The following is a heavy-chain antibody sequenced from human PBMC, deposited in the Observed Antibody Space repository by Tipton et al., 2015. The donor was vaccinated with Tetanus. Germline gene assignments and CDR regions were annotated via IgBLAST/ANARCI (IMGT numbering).Heavy chain of an antibody. CDR2: INEGGST. CDR3: ARMGFTYGQVVY. V-gene: IGHV4-34*01. CDR1: GGSLSDYY. J-gene: IGHJ4*02. Sequence: TLSLTCAVSGGSLSDYYWSWIRQSPGKGLEWIGEINEGGSTNYNPSLESRVSMSVDTSKHRFSLKVNSVIAADTATYYCARMGFTYGQVVYWGQGTLVTVAS. D-gene: IGHD5-18*01.